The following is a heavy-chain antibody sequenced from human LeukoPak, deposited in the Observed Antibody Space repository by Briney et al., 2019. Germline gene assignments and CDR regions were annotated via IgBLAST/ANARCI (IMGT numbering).Heavy chain of an antibody. V-gene: IGHV3-23*01. D-gene: IGHD6-19*01. J-gene: IGHJ4*02. CDR3: AKKYSSGGGDYFDY. Sequence: GGSLRLSCAASGFTVSNTYMSWVRQAPGKGLEWVSAISGSGGSTYYADSVKGRFTISRDNSKNTLYLQMNSLRAEDTAVYYCAKKYSSGGGDYFDYWGQGTLVTVSS. CDR2: ISGSGGST. CDR1: GFTVSNTY.